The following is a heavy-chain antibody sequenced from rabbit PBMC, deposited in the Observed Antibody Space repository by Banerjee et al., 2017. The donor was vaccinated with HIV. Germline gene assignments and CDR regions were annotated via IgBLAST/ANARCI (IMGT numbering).Heavy chain of an antibody. D-gene: IGHD4-2*01. CDR3: ARDGYGGDGGYDNNL. J-gene: IGHJ4*01. V-gene: IGHV1S40*01. CDR2: IVTGNEHT. Sequence: QSLEESGGDLVKPGASLTLTCTASGLDFSSSYWICWVRQAPGKGLEWSGCIVTGNEHTYYASWAKGRFTISKTSSTTVTLQMTSLTAADTATYFCARDGYGGDGGYDNNLWGPGTLVTVS. CDR1: GLDFSSSYW.